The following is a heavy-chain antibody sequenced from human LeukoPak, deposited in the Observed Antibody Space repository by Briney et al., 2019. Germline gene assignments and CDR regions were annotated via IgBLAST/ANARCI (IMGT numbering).Heavy chain of an antibody. CDR2: ISWNSGSI. CDR1: GFTFDDYA. CDR3: AKSRYYAGMDV. V-gene: IGHV3-9*01. J-gene: IGHJ6*02. D-gene: IGHD3-10*01. Sequence: GGSLRLSCAASGFTFDDYAMHWVRQAPGKGLAWVSGISWNSGSIGYADSVKGRFTISRDNAKNSLYLQMNSLRAEDTALYYCAKSRYYAGMDVWGQGTTVTVSS.